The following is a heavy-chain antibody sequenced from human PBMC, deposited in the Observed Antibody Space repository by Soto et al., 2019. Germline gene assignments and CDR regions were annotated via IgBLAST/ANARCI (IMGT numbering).Heavy chain of an antibody. CDR2: IYYIGST. CDR3: ARERAHSGSYGMDV. CDR1: DGYVSNGSDY. Sequence: PSEIISLTSPVADGYVSNGSDYGRWNRQPPGKGLEWIGYIYYIGSTNYNPSLKSRVTISVDTSKNQFSLKLSSVTAADTAVYYCARERAHSGSYGMDVCGQGPTVTGSS. D-gene: IGHD1-26*01. J-gene: IGHJ6*02. V-gene: IGHV4-61*01.